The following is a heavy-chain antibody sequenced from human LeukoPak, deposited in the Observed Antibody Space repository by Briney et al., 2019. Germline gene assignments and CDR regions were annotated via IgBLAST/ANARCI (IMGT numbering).Heavy chain of an antibody. CDR1: GGLISSGSYY. J-gene: IGHJ4*02. D-gene: IGHD2-2*01. V-gene: IGHV4-61*02. CDR2: IYSSGST. CDR3: ASTICISTSCYPGVVDY. Sequence: SQTLSLTCTVSGGLISSGSYYWSWIRQPAGKGLEWIGRIYSSGSTNYNPALRSRLTVSVDTSKNQFSLKLSSVTAADTAVYYCASTICISTSCYPGVVDYWGQGTLVTVSS.